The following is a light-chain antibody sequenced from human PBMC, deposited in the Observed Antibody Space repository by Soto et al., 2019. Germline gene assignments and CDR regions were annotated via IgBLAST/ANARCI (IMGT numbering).Light chain of an antibody. CDR2: GAS. Sequence: EIVLTQSPGTLSLSPGERATLSCRASQSVDISLAWYQQKPGQAPRLLIYGASSRATGIPDRFSGSGSGTDFTLTISRLEPEDFAVYYCQQYGSSLITFGPGTKVDIK. V-gene: IGKV3-20*01. J-gene: IGKJ3*01. CDR1: QSVDIS. CDR3: QQYGSSLIT.